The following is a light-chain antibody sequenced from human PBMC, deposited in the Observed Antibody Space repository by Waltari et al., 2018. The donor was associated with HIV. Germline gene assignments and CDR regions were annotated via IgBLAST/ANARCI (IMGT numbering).Light chain of an antibody. V-gene: IGKV1-12*01. J-gene: IGKJ2*01. Sequence: DIQMTQSPSSVYASVGDRVTITCRASQGTNNWVAWYQQKPGRAPKLLIYNAYRLQSGVPSRFSGSGSGTEFALTISSLQPEDFATYYCLQANSFPYTFGQGTKLEIK. CDR3: LQANSFPYT. CDR2: NAY. CDR1: QGTNNW.